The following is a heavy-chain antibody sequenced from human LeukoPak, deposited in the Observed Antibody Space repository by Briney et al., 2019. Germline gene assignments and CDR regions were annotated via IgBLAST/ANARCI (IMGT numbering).Heavy chain of an antibody. J-gene: IGHJ4*02. CDR1: GLTFTSYS. D-gene: IGHD3-10*01. CDR3: ARVVWSTVVRGVMVYFDY. Sequence: PGGSLRLSCAPSGLTFTSYSMNWVSQAPGKGLEWVSSISSISSYIYYANSVKGRFSISRDNAKNSLYMQMNTLSTEDTAVYYCARVVWSTVVRGVMVYFDYWGQGTLVTVSS. V-gene: IGHV3-21*01. CDR2: ISSISSYI.